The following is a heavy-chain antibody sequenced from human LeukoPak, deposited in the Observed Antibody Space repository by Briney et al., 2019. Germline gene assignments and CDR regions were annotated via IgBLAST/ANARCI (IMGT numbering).Heavy chain of an antibody. J-gene: IGHJ4*02. D-gene: IGHD4-17*01. CDR3: ARVEEGYDYDVGFDY. V-gene: IGHV3-30-3*01. CDR1: GFTFSDYA. Sequence: GGSLRLSCAVSGFTFSDYAMHWVRQAPGKGLEWVAVISYDGSNKYYADSVKGRFTISRDNSKNTLYLQMNSLRDEDTAVYYCARVEEGYDYDVGFDYWGQGTLVTVSS. CDR2: ISYDGSNK.